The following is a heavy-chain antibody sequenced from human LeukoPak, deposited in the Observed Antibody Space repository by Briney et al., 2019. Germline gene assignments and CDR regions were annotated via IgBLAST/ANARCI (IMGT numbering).Heavy chain of an antibody. D-gene: IGHD3-3*01. CDR1: GGSFSGYY. CDR2: INHSGST. V-gene: IGHV4-34*01. J-gene: IGHJ4*02. Sequence: PSETLSLTCAVYGGSFSGYYWSWIRQPPGKGLEWIGEINHSGSTNYNPSLKSRVTISVDTSKNQFSLKLSSVTAADTAVYYCARGEDFGVVDYWGQGTLVTVSS. CDR3: ARGEDFGVVDY.